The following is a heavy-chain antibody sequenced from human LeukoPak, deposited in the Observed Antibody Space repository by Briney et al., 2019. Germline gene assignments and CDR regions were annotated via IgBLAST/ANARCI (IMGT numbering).Heavy chain of an antibody. J-gene: IGHJ6*02. D-gene: IGHD3-9*01. CDR3: ARQGILTGYPGYYYGMDV. Sequence: GESLKISCKGSGYSFTSYWIGWVRQMPGKGLGWMGIIYPGDSDTRYSPSFQGQVTISADKSISTAYLQWSSLKASDTAMYYCARQGILTGYPGYYYGMDVWGQGTTVTVSS. CDR2: IYPGDSDT. CDR1: GYSFTSYW. V-gene: IGHV5-51*01.